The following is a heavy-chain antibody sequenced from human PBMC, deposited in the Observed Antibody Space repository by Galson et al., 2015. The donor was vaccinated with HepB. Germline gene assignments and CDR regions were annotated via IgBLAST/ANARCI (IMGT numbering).Heavy chain of an antibody. D-gene: IGHD1-26*01. CDR1: GFTLISYT. V-gene: IGHV3-21*06. J-gene: IGHJ5*02. CDR2: ISSSSSYI. CDR3: AREWEVVGATSFAS. Sequence: SLRLSCAASGFTLISYTMNWVRQAPGKGLEWVSSISSSSSYIYYADSVKGRFTISRDNAKNSLYLQMNSLRAEDTAVYYCAREWEVVGATSFASWGQGTLVTVSS.